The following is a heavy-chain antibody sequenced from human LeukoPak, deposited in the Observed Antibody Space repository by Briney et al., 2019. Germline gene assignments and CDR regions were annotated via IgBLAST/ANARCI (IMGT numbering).Heavy chain of an antibody. CDR1: GFTFSSYA. J-gene: IGHJ4*02. D-gene: IGHD1-26*01. Sequence: GGSLRLSCTASGFTFSSYAMSWVRQAPGKGLEWVSAISGSGGSTYYADSVKGRFTISRDNSKNTLYLQMNSLRAEDTAVYYCAKVSGSYWGSYFDYWGQGTLVTVSS. CDR3: AKVSGSYWGSYFDY. V-gene: IGHV3-23*01. CDR2: ISGSGGST.